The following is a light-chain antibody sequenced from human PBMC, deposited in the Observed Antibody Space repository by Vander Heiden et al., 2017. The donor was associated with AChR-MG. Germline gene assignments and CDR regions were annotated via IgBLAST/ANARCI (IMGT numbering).Light chain of an antibody. Sequence: QSALTQPPSASGSPGPAVTISCTGTSSDVGGYDYVSWYQQHPGKAPKLIIYEVDKRPSGVPDRFSGSKSGSTASLTVSVLQAEDEADYYCSSYAGSNNLGVLGTGTKVTVL. CDR1: SSDVGGYDY. CDR2: EVD. V-gene: IGLV2-8*01. J-gene: IGLJ1*01. CDR3: SSYAGSNNLGV.